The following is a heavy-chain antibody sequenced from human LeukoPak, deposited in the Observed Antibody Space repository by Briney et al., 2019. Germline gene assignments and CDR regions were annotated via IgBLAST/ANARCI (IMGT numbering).Heavy chain of an antibody. V-gene: IGHV3-23*01. CDR3: TKDRIASPPQGRFDP. CDR1: GFTFRSYA. J-gene: IGHJ5*02. CDR2: ISGSGDIT. Sequence: GGSLRLSCAASGFTFRSYAMNWVRQAPGKGLEWVSGISGSGDITYYAESVKGRFSVSRDNSHNTLYLQMNSLGAEDTAIYYCTKDRIASPPQGRFDPWGQGTLVTVSS. D-gene: IGHD6-6*01.